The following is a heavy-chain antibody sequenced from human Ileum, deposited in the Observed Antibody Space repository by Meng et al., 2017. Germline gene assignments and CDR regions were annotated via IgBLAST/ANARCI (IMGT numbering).Heavy chain of an antibody. V-gene: IGHV4-30-4*01. J-gene: IGHJ5*02. CDR2: IYCSGST. CDR3: ARENTIFGVVWGSWFDP. CDR1: GGPISSGDYY. Sequence: QVQSQESGPGLVKPSQTLSLTCTVSGGPISSGDYYWSWIRQPPGKGLEWIGYIYCSGSTYYNPSLKSRVTISVDTSKNQFSLKLSSVTAADTAVYYCARENTIFGVVWGSWFDPWGQGTLVTVSS. D-gene: IGHD3-3*01.